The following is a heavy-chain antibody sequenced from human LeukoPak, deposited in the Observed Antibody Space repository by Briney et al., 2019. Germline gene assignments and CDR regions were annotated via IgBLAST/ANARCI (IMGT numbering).Heavy chain of an antibody. V-gene: IGHV1-69*05. CDR1: GGTFSSYA. J-gene: IGHJ6*03. CDR2: IIPIFGTA. CDR3: ARGAKNYDILTGSPSYYYYYMDV. D-gene: IGHD3-9*01. Sequence: SVKASCKASGGTFSSYATSWVRQAPGQGLEWMGGIIPIFGTANYAQKFQGRVTITTDESTSTAYMELSSLRSEDTAVYYCARGAKNYDILTGSPSYYYYYMDVWGKGTTVTVSS.